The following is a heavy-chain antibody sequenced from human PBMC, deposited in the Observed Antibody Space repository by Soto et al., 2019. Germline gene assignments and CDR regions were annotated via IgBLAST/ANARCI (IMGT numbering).Heavy chain of an antibody. V-gene: IGHV4-34*01. CDR1: GGSFSGYY. CDR3: ARHSGLTSSIAVAASFDY. Sequence: SETLSLTCAVYGGSFSGYYWSWIRQPPGKGLEWIGEINHSGSTNYNPSLKSRVTISVDTSKNQFSLKLSSVTAADTAVYYCARHSGLTSSIAVAASFDYWGQGTLVTVSS. J-gene: IGHJ4*02. CDR2: INHSGST. D-gene: IGHD6-19*01.